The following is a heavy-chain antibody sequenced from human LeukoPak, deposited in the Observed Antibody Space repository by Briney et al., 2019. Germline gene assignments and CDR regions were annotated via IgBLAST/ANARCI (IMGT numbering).Heavy chain of an antibody. Sequence: SETLSLTCAVYGGSFSGYYWSWLRQPPGKGLEWIGEINHSGSTNYNPSLKSRVTISVDTSKNQFSLKLSSVTAADTAVYYCARIIAAAARINWFDPWGQGTLVTVSS. CDR3: ARIIAAAARINWFDP. J-gene: IGHJ5*02. D-gene: IGHD6-13*01. CDR1: GGSFSGYY. CDR2: INHSGST. V-gene: IGHV4-34*01.